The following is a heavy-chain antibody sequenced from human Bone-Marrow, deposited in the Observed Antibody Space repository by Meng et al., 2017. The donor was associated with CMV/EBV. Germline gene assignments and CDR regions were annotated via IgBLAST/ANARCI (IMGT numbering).Heavy chain of an antibody. D-gene: IGHD3-10*01. CDR1: GFRFDEYG. Sequence: GGSLRLSCVASGFRFDEYGMTWVRQGPGKGLEWVADINWNGGATSYADSVRGRFTISRDNVKKTLYLQMNSLTTGDTAVYYCARGPLYYGSVYGMDVWGQGTTVTVSS. J-gene: IGHJ6*02. CDR3: ARGPLYYGSVYGMDV. CDR2: INWNGGAT. V-gene: IGHV3-20*04.